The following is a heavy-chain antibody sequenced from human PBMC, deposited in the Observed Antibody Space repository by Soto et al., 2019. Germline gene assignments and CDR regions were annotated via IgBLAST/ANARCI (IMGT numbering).Heavy chain of an antibody. V-gene: IGHV4-39*01. CDR2: VFYSGTT. J-gene: IGHJ4*02. CDR1: GGSITSSSHH. D-gene: IGHD6-19*01. CDR3: AREYSSAPDN. Sequence: PSETLCLTCNVSGGSITSSSHHWGWIRQPPGKGLEWIGSVFYSGTTYYSLSLKSRVTISVDTSKNQFSLKLNSVTAADTAVYYCAREYSSAPDNWGQGILVTVSS.